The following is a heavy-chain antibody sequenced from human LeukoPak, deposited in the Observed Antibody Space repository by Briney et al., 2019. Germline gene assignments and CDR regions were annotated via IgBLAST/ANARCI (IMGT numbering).Heavy chain of an antibody. J-gene: IGHJ4*02. CDR2: IIPIFGTA. V-gene: IGHV1-69*06. CDR3: ARALGSYDSSGYYYFGLFDY. Sequence: SVKVSCKASGGTFSSYAISWVRQAPGQGLEWMGGIIPIFGTANYAQKFQGRVTITADKSTSTAYMELSSLRSEDTAVYYCARALGSYDSSGYYYFGLFDYWGQGTLVTVSS. D-gene: IGHD3-22*01. CDR1: GGTFSSYA.